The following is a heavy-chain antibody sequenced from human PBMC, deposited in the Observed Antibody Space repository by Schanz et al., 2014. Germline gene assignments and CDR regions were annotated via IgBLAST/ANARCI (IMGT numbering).Heavy chain of an antibody. V-gene: IGHV3-7*01. J-gene: IGHJ4*02. CDR2: IKHDGSVK. D-gene: IGHD2-21*02. Sequence: VQLVESGGGLVQPGGSLRLSCAASGFTFSTSTMHWVRQAPGKGREWVANIKHDGSVKDYVDSVEGRFTVSRDNAKNPVYLQMNGLRVDDTAGDYCVRERADYGGNSYYFDHWGQGTLVTVSS. CDR3: VRERADYGGNSYYFDH. CDR1: GFTFSTST.